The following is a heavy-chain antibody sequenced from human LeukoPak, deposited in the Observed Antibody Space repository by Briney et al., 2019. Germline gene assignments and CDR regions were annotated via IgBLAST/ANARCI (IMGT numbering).Heavy chain of an antibody. D-gene: IGHD4-17*01. V-gene: IGHV3-7*01. CDR2: IKQDGSEK. J-gene: IGHJ4*02. CDR1: GFTFSSYW. CDR3: ARGHTAVTRHFDF. Sequence: GGSLRLSCAASGFTFSSYWMSWVRQAPGKGLEWVANIKQDGSEKYYVDSVKGRFTISSDNAKNSLYLQMNSLRAEDTAVYYCARGHTAVTRHFDFWGQGTLVTVSS.